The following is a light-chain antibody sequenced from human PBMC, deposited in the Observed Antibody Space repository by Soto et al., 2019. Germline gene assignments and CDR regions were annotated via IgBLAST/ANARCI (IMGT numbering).Light chain of an antibody. J-gene: IGKJ5*01. V-gene: IGKV3-20*01. CDR1: QSVSSSY. Sequence: EIVLTQSPATLSVSPGERVTLSCRASQSVSSSYLAWYQQKPGQAPRLLIYGASIRATGIPDRFSGSGSETDFTLTISRLEPEDFALYYCQQYGSSAPITFGQGTRLEIK. CDR3: QQYGSSAPIT. CDR2: GAS.